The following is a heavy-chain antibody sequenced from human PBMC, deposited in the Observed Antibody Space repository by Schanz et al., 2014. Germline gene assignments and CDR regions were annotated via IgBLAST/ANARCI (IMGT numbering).Heavy chain of an antibody. D-gene: IGHD3-10*01. CDR2: INAHTGNT. CDR1: GYTFTSYY. CDR3: ARVHIATYHYNSPGAFDI. Sequence: QGQLVQSGVEVKRPGASVKVSCKASGYTFTSYYMHWVRQAPGQGPELMGWINAHTGNTQYAQKFQGRVNMTRDTVTTTVHLELTRLRTDDTAIYYCARVHIATYHYNSPGAFDIWGQGTRVTVSA. J-gene: IGHJ3*02. V-gene: IGHV1-18*04.